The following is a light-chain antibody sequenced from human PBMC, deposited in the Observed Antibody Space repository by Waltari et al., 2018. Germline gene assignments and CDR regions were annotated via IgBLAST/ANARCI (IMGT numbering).Light chain of an antibody. CDR3: QHYVRLPAT. Sequence: EIVLTQSPGTLSLSPGERATLSCRASQSVSRTLAWYQQKPGQSPRLLIYGASTTATGIPDRFSGGGSGTDFSLTISRLEPEDVAVYYCQHYVRLPATFGQGTKVEIK. J-gene: IGKJ1*01. CDR2: GAS. V-gene: IGKV3-20*01. CDR1: QSVSRT.